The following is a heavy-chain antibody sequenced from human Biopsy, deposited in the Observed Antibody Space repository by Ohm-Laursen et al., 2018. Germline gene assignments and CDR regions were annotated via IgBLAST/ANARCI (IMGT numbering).Heavy chain of an antibody. CDR2: IYYSGST. Sequence: SDTLSLTCPVSGGSISSHYWSWIRQTPGKGLEWIGYIYYSGSTNYNPSFKSRVTISVDTSKNQFSLRLNSVTAADTAVYYCARATNSTGWPYYFFYGMDVWGQGTTVTVSS. CDR1: GGSISSHY. D-gene: IGHD2/OR15-2a*01. CDR3: ARATNSTGWPYYFFYGMDV. J-gene: IGHJ6*02. V-gene: IGHV4-59*11.